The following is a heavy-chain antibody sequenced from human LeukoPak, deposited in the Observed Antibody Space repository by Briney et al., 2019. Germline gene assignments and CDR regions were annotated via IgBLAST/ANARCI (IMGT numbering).Heavy chain of an antibody. Sequence: PSETLSLTCAVYGGSFSGYYWSWIRQPPGKGLEWIGEINHSGSTNYNPSLKSRVTISVDTSKNQFSLKLSSVTAADTAVYYCARGGHSMVRGGWFDPWGQGTLVTVSS. CDR3: ARGGHSMVRGGWFDP. J-gene: IGHJ5*02. CDR1: GGSFSGYY. CDR2: INHSGST. V-gene: IGHV4-34*01. D-gene: IGHD3-10*01.